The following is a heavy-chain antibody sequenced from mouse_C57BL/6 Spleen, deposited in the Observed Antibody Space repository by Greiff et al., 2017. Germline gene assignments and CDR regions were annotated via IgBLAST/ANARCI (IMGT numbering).Heavy chain of an antibody. Sequence: QVQLQQSGAELARPGASVKLSCKASGYTFTSYGISWVKQRPGQGLEWIGEIYPRSGNTYYNEKFKGKATLTADKSSSTAYMELRSLTSEDSAVYFCAREGDWDGVDYWGQGTTLTVAA. CDR2: IYPRSGNT. D-gene: IGHD4-1*01. V-gene: IGHV1-81*01. J-gene: IGHJ2*01. CDR1: GYTFTSYG. CDR3: AREGDWDGVDY.